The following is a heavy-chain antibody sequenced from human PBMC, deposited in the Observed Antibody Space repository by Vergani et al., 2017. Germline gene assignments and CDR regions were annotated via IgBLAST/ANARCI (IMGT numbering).Heavy chain of an antibody. CDR2: IYYSGST. D-gene: IGHD2-15*01. Sequence: QVQLQESGPGLVKPSQTLSLTCTVSGGSISSGGYYWSWIRQHPGKGLEWIGYIYYSGSTYYNPSLKSRVTISVDKSKNQFSLKLSSATAAATAVYYWARDWGYCSGGGCSPGGYWGQGTLVTVSS. J-gene: IGHJ4*02. CDR1: GGSISSGGYY. CDR3: ARDWGYCSGGGCSPGGY. V-gene: IGHV4-31*03.